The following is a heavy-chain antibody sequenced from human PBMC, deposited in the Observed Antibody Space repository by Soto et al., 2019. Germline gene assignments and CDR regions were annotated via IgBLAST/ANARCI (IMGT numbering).Heavy chain of an antibody. V-gene: IGHV3-23*01. CDR2: ISASGSGT. Sequence: EVQLLESGGGVVQPGGSLRLSCAASGFTFSNYAMSWVRQAPGKGLEWVSGISASGSGTYYAVSVKGRFTISRDRHKNTLYLHMNSLRAEDTAVYYCAKDRTYCSSLSCYHGLDYWGQGTLVTVAS. D-gene: IGHD2-2*01. CDR3: AKDRTYCSSLSCYHGLDY. J-gene: IGHJ4*02. CDR1: GFTFSNYA.